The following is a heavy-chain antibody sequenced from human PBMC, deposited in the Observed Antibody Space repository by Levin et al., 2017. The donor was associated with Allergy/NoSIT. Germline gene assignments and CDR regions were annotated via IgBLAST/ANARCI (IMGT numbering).Heavy chain of an antibody. CDR2: INPNSGGT. CDR3: ARVKVVAARPGNNWFDP. Sequence: GESLKISCKASGYTFTGYYMHWVRQAPGQGLEWMGWINPNSGGTNYAQKFQGRVTMTRDTSISTAYMELSRLRSDDTAVYYCARVKVVAARPGNNWFDPWGQGTLVTVSS. V-gene: IGHV1-2*02. J-gene: IGHJ5*02. CDR1: GYTFTGYY. D-gene: IGHD6-6*01.